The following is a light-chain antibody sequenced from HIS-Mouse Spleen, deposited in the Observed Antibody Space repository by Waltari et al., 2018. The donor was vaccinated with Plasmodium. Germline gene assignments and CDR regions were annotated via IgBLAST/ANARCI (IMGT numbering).Light chain of an antibody. CDR1: QSVSSN. V-gene: IGKV3-15*01. CDR2: GAS. J-gene: IGKJ3*01. CDR3: QKYNNWSFT. Sequence: EIVMTQSPATLSVSPGERATLSCRASQSVSSNLAWYQQKPCQAPRLLINGASTRATGIPARCSGSGSGTEFTLTISSLQSEDFAVYYCQKYNNWSFTFGPGTKVDIK.